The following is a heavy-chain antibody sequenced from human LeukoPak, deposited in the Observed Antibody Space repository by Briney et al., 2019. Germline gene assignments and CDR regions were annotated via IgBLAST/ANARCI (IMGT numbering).Heavy chain of an antibody. J-gene: IGHJ4*02. Sequence: PSETLSLTCAVYGGSFSGYYWSWIRQPPGKGLEWIGEINHSGSTNYNPSLKSRVTISVDTSKNQFSLKLSSVTAADTAVYYCATGGYDFWSGYYLDYWGQGTLVTVSS. D-gene: IGHD3-3*01. CDR1: GGSFSGYY. CDR3: ATGGYDFWSGYYLDY. CDR2: INHSGST. V-gene: IGHV4-34*01.